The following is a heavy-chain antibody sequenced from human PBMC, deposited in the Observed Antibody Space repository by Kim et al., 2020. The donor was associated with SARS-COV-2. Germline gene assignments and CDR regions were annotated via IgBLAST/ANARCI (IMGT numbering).Heavy chain of an antibody. V-gene: IGHV3-23*01. CDR1: GITFSDHA. CDR2: IVGGGHET. Sequence: GGSLRLSCVVSGITFSDHAMSWFRQAPGKGLEWISSIVGGGHETFYAASVKGRFTVSRDNSENTLFLQLNSLIAEDTATYYCAKEQLERHFAFGDWSQG. J-gene: IGHJ4*02. D-gene: IGHD1-1*01. CDR3: AKEQLERHFAFGD.